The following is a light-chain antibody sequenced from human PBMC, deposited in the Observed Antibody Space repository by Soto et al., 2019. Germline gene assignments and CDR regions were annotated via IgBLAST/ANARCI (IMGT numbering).Light chain of an antibody. CDR3: AAWDDSLSGPV. Sequence: QSVLTQPPSASGTPGQKVTISCSGSSSNIGSNYVYWYQQLPGTAPQLLIYSNNPRPSAVPDRFSGSKSGTSASLAISGLRAADEAEYYCAAWDDSLSGPVFGGGTQLTVL. V-gene: IGLV1-47*02. J-gene: IGLJ3*02. CDR2: SNN. CDR1: SSNIGSNY.